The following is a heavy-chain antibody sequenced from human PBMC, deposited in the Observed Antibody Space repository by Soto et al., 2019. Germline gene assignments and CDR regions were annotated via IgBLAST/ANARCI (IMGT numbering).Heavy chain of an antibody. CDR3: TRDASRDSSARGWFDP. CDR2: ISSNSAYI. D-gene: IGHD6-13*01. Sequence: VGSLRLSCAASGFTFRSFTMNWVRQAPGKGLEWVSTISSNSAYIYYTDALRGRFTISRDNAKNSLHLQMNSLRAEDTAVYYCTRDASRDSSARGWFDPWDPGTLVTVSS. CDR1: GFTFRSFT. V-gene: IGHV3-21*01. J-gene: IGHJ5*02.